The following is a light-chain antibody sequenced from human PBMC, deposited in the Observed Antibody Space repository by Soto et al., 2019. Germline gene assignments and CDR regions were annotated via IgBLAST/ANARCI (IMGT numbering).Light chain of an antibody. CDR1: SSDVGDYDY. CDR2: DVS. V-gene: IGLV2-11*01. J-gene: IGLJ1*01. CDR3: CSYAGSYTYV. Sequence: QSALTQPRSVFGYPGQSVTISCTGTSSDVGDYDYVSWYQQHPGKAPKLMIYDVSKRPSGVPDRFSGSKSGNTASLTISGLQAEDEADYYCCSYAGSYTYVFGTGTKVTVL.